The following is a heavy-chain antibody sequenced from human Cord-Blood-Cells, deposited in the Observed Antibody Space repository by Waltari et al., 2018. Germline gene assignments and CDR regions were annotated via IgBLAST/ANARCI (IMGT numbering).Heavy chain of an antibody. Sequence: EVQLLESGGGLVQPGGSLRLSCAASGFTFSSYAMSWVRQAPGKGLEWVSSISGSGGSTYYADSVKGRFTISRDNSKNTLYLQMNSLRAEDTAVYYCAKMGLQLWLNFDYWGQGTLVTVSS. J-gene: IGHJ4*02. CDR1: GFTFSSYA. D-gene: IGHD5-18*01. V-gene: IGHV3-23*01. CDR3: AKMGLQLWLNFDY. CDR2: ISGSGGST.